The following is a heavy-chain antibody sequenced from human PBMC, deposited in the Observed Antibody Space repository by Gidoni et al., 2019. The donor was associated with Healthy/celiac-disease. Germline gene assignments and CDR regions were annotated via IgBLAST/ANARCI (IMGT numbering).Heavy chain of an antibody. J-gene: IGHJ4*02. D-gene: IGHD3-22*01. V-gene: IGHV3-23*01. CDR2: ISVSGGST. CDR3: AKLADYYDSSGYNFVGDY. CDR1: GCTFSSYA. Sequence: EVQLLESGGGLVQPGGSLRISCAASGCTFSSYARSWVRQAPGKGLDWVSAISVSGGSTYSADSVKGRFTISRDNSKNTLYLQMNSLRAEDTAVYYCAKLADYYDSSGYNFVGDYWGQGTLVTVSS.